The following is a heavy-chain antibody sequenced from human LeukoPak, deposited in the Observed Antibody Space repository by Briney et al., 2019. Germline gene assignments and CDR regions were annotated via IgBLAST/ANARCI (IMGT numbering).Heavy chain of an antibody. V-gene: IGHV3-30*03. CDR1: GFTFSSYG. CDR3: ASPGMIEGLDP. D-gene: IGHD3-16*01. Sequence: GRSLRLSCAASGFTFSSYGMHWVRQAPGKGLEWVAVISYDGSNKYYADSVKGRFTISRDNSRNTLYLQMNSLRAEDTAVYYCASPGMIEGLDPWGQGTLVTVSS. J-gene: IGHJ5*02. CDR2: ISYDGSNK.